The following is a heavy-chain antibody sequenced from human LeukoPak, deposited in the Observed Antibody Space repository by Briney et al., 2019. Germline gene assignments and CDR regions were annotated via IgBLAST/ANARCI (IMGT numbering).Heavy chain of an antibody. D-gene: IGHD3-3*01. V-gene: IGHV1-18*01. J-gene: IGHJ3*02. CDR2: ISAYNGNT. Sequence: ASVKVSCNASGYTFTSYGISWVRQAPGQGLEWMGWISAYNGNTNYAQKLQGRVTMTTDTSTSTAYMELRSLRSDDTAVYYCARVSRTQYYDFWSGYYGVRAFDIWGQGTMVTVSS. CDR3: ARVSRTQYYDFWSGYYGVRAFDI. CDR1: GYTFTSYG.